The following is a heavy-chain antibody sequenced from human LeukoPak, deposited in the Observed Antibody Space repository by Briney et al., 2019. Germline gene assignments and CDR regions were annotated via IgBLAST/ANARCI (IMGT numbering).Heavy chain of an antibody. J-gene: IGHJ3*02. CDR1: GFTFSSYS. CDR3: ASPKMDSGSYWRAFDI. D-gene: IGHD1-26*01. Sequence: GGSLRLSCAASGFTFSSYSMNWVRQAPGKGLEWVSYISSSIITIYYTDSVKGRFAISRDNAKNSLYLQMNSLRAEDTAVYYCASPKMDSGSYWRAFDIWGHGTMVTVSS. CDR2: ISSSIITI. V-gene: IGHV3-48*04.